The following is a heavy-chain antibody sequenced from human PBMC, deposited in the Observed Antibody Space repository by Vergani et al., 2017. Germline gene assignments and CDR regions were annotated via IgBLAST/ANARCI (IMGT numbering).Heavy chain of an antibody. CDR1: GYTFTSYA. J-gene: IGHJ3*02. D-gene: IGHD5-18*01. Sequence: QVQLVQSGAEVKKPGASVKVSCKASGYTFTSYAMHWVRQAPGQRLEWMGWINAGNGNTKYSQKFQGRVTITRDTSASTAYMELSSLRSEETAVYYCARDPAYSSLLRGYDAFDIWGQGTMVTVSS. CDR2: INAGNGNT. CDR3: ARDPAYSSLLRGYDAFDI. V-gene: IGHV1-3*01.